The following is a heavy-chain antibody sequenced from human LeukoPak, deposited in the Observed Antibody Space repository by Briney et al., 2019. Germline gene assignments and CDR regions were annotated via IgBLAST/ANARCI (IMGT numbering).Heavy chain of an antibody. D-gene: IGHD5-18*01. V-gene: IGHV3-21*01. CDR3: AREKGYSYGYPSDY. J-gene: IGHJ4*02. CDR1: GFTFSSHE. CDR2: ISSSSSYI. Sequence: GGSLRLSCAASGFTFSSHEMNWVRQAPGKGLEWVSSISSSSSYIYYADSVKGRFTISRDNAKNSLYLQMNSLRAEDTAVYYCAREKGYSYGYPSDYWGQGTLVTVSS.